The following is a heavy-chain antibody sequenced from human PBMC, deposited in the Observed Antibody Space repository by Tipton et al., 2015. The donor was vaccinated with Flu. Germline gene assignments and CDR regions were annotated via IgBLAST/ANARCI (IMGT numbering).Heavy chain of an antibody. CDR2: IDGNGGT. Sequence: AVSGFSVSATYVTWVRQAPGKGLEWVSVIDGNGGTSYADSVKGRFTISRDISKNLVYLHMESLRVEDTATYYCGKITSWGQGTLVTVSS. J-gene: IGHJ4*02. D-gene: IGHD1-14*01. CDR3: GKITS. V-gene: IGHV3-53*01. CDR1: GFSVSATY.